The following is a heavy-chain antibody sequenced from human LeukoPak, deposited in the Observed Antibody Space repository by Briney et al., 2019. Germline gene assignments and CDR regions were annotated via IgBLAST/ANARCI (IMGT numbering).Heavy chain of an antibody. CDR3: AKDRSGSDTGPFDY. D-gene: IGHD1-26*01. J-gene: IGHJ4*02. V-gene: IGHV3-9*03. CDR1: GFTFDDCA. CDR2: ISWNSGSI. Sequence: GGSLRLSCAASGFTFDDCAMHWVRQAPGKGLEWVSGISWNSGSIGYADSVKGRFTISRDNAKNSLYLQMNSLRAEDMALYYCAKDRSGSDTGPFDYWGQGTLVTVSS.